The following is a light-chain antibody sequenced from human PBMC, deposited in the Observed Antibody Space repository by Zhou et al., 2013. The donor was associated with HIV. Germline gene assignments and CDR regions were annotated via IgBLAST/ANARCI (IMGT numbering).Light chain of an antibody. CDR3: LQHNISPLT. Sequence: AIQLTQSPSSLSASLGDRVTITCRASHGISKSLAWYQQTPGKAPKLLIFDASSLESGVPSRFSGSGSGTEFTLTISSLQPEDFATYYCLQHNISPLTFGGGTKVEIK. V-gene: IGKV1-13*02. J-gene: IGKJ4*01. CDR1: HGISKS. CDR2: DAS.